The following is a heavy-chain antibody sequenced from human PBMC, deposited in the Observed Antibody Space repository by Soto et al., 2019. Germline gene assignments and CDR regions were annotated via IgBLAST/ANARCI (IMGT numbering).Heavy chain of an antibody. Sequence: QLQLQESGSGLVKPSQTLSLTCAVSGGSISSGGYSWSWIRQPPGKGLEWIGYIYHSGSTYYNPSFKSRVTISVDRSKNHFSLKLSSVTAADTAVYYCARGGYCSGGSCYLGWYNWFDPWGQGTLVTVSS. J-gene: IGHJ5*02. V-gene: IGHV4-30-2*01. CDR2: IYHSGST. CDR3: ARGGYCSGGSCYLGWYNWFDP. D-gene: IGHD2-15*01. CDR1: GGSISSGGYS.